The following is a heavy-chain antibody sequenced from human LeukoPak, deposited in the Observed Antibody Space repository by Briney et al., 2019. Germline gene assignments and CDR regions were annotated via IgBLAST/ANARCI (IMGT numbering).Heavy chain of an antibody. CDR1: GGSISSYY. CDR2: IYYSGST. J-gene: IGHJ4*02. V-gene: IGHV4-59*01. Sequence: SETLSLTCTVSGGSISSYYWSWIRQPPGKGLEWIGYIYYSGSTNFNPSLKSRVTISVDTSKNQFSLKLSSVTAADTAVYYCARGEVMVAEFDYWSQGTLVTVSS. CDR3: ARGEVMVAEFDY. D-gene: IGHD2-8*01.